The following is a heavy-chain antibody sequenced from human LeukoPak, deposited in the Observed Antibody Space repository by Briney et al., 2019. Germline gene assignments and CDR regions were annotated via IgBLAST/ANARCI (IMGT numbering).Heavy chain of an antibody. J-gene: IGHJ4*02. Sequence: SETLSLTCTVSGGSIGSYYWSWIRQPAGKGLEWIGRIYTSGSTNYNPSFKSRVTMSVDASKNQFSLKLSSVTAADTAVYYCARDLFVASSLFFDYWGQGTLVTVSS. CDR2: IYTSGST. D-gene: IGHD6-13*01. V-gene: IGHV4-4*07. CDR1: GGSIGSYY. CDR3: ARDLFVASSLFFDY.